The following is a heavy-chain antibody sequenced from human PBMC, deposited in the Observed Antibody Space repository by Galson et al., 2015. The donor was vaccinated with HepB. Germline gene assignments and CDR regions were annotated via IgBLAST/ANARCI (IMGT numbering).Heavy chain of an antibody. D-gene: IGHD3-10*01. CDR3: ARETGSRNYYYPTN. Sequence: SLRLSCAASGFTFSDYYMSWIRQAPGKGLEWVPYISNSAGYANYADSVKGRFAISRDNAKNSPYLQMNSLRAEDTAVYYCARETGSRNYYYPTNWGQGTLVTVSS. V-gene: IGHV3-11*05. CDR2: ISNSAGYA. CDR1: GFTFSDYY. J-gene: IGHJ4*02.